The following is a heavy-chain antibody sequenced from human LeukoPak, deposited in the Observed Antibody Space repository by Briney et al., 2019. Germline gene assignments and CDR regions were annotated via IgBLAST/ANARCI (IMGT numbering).Heavy chain of an antibody. Sequence: GGSLRLSCAASGFTFSSYGMHWVRQAPGKGLEWVAVISYDGSNKYYADSVEGRFTISRDNSKNTLYLQMNSLRAEDTAVYYCAELRSDGDYWGQGTLVTVSS. D-gene: IGHD5-12*01. J-gene: IGHJ4*02. V-gene: IGHV3-30*18. CDR1: GFTFSSYG. CDR3: AELRSDGDY. CDR2: ISYDGSNK.